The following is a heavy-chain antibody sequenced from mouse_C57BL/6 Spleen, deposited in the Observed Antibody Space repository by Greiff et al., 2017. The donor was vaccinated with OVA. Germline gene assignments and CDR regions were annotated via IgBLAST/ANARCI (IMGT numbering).Heavy chain of an antibody. V-gene: IGHV1-72*01. CDR1: GYAFSSSW. J-gene: IGHJ2*01. Sequence: QVQLQQSGPELVKPGASVKISCKASGYAFSSSWMNWVKQRPGRGLEWIGRIDPNSGGTKYNEKFKSKATLTVDKPSSTAYMQLSSLTSEDSAVYYCAREAAVVATPFDYWGQGTTLTVSS. D-gene: IGHD1-1*01. CDR2: IDPNSGGT. CDR3: AREAAVVATPFDY.